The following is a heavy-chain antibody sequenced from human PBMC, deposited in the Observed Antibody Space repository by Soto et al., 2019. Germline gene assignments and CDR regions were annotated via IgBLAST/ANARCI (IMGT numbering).Heavy chain of an antibody. V-gene: IGHV4-61*03. CDR2: ISYSGST. J-gene: IGHJ6*02. CDR3: ARGTRATQYYYYFYGMDV. Sequence: WTWIRQPPGKGLEWIGYISYSGSTNYNPSLKSRLTISLNTSKKHFSLKLSSVTAAGTAVYYCARGTRATQYYYYFYGMDVWGQGTTVTGSS.